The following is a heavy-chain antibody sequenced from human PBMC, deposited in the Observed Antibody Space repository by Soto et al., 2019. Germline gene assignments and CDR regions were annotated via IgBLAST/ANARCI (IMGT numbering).Heavy chain of an antibody. CDR3: AKDEWVFPDCTNGVCFLGGPDY. J-gene: IGHJ4*02. CDR2: ISGSGGST. Sequence: PGGSLRLSCAASGFTFSSYAMSWVRQAPGKGLEWVSAISGSGGSTYYADSVKGRFTISRDNSKNTLYLQMNSLRAEDTAVYYCAKDEWVFPDCTNGVCFLGGPDYWGQGTLVTVSS. D-gene: IGHD2-8*01. CDR1: GFTFSSYA. V-gene: IGHV3-23*01.